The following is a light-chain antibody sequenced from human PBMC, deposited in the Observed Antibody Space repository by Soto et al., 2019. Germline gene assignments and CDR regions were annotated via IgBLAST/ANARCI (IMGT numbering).Light chain of an antibody. CDR3: QHYNSYSEA. CDR2: KAS. CDR1: QTISSW. Sequence: DIQMTQSPSTLSGSVGDRVTITCRASQTISSWLAWYQQKPGKAPKLLIYKASTLKSGVPSRFSVSVSGTDFTLTISSLQADDFATYYCQHYNSYSEAFGKGTKVVLK. V-gene: IGKV1-5*03. J-gene: IGKJ1*01.